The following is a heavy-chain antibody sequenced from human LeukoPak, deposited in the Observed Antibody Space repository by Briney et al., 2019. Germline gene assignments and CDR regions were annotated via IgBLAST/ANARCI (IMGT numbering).Heavy chain of an antibody. D-gene: IGHD3-10*01. J-gene: IGHJ4*02. V-gene: IGHV4-30-4*08. CDR2: IYYSGST. CDR1: GGSISSGDYY. Sequence: SETLSLTCTVSGGSISSGDYYWSWIRQPPGKGLEWIGYIYYSGSTNYNPSLKSRVTISVDTSKNQFSLKLSSVTAADTAVYYCARGRPNYYGSGAPDYWGQGTLVTVSS. CDR3: ARGRPNYYGSGAPDY.